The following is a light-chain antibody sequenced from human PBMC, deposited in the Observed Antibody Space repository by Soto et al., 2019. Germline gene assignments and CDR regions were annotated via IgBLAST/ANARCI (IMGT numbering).Light chain of an antibody. J-gene: IGKJ4*01. CDR2: DAS. Sequence: EIGLAQFPATPSLSPGERATLSCRASQSVSSYLAWYQQKPGQAPRLLIYDASNRATGIPARFSGSGSGTDFILTISSLEPEDFAVYYCQHRSNWPLTFGGGTKVDIK. CDR3: QHRSNWPLT. V-gene: IGKV3-11*01. CDR1: QSVSSY.